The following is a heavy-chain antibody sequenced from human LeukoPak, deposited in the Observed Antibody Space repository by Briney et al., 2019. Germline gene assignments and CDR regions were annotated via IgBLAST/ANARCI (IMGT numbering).Heavy chain of an antibody. CDR1: RFTFTSFE. CDR3: VRVRSGDYSAGDYYLMDF. CDR2: IYSGEGKT. D-gene: IGHD2-15*01. J-gene: IGHJ6*03. Sequence: GGSPRLSPVASRFTFTSFETRWVRRTPARGAERVSYIYSGEGKTYYAHSVKGRFTISRDNARDSLYLQMTGRRAGDTAVYGCVRVRSGDYSAGDYYLMDFWGRGATVTVS. V-gene: IGHV3-48*03.